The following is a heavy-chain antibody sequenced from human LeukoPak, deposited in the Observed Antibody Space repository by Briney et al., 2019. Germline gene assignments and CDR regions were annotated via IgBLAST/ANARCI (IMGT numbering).Heavy chain of an antibody. CDR2: INPNSGGT. CDR3: AMGLKYYYDSSGLDDAFDI. D-gene: IGHD3-22*01. J-gene: IGHJ3*02. CDR1: GYTFTGYY. Sequence: ASLKVSCKASGYTFTGYYMHWVRQAPGQGLEWMGWINPNSGGTNYAQKFQGRVTMTRDTSISTAYMELSRLRSDDTAVYYCAMGLKYYYDSSGLDDAFDIWGKGTMVTVSS. V-gene: IGHV1-2*02.